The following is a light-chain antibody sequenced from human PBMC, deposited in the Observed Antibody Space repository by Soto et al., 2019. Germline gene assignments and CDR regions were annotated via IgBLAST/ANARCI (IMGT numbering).Light chain of an antibody. V-gene: IGKV1-5*03. CDR1: QSVDSW. CDR3: QHYNDYSRM. Sequence: GDRVTIPCRTSQSVDSWLAWYQQKPGEAPKLLIYKASSLQTGVPSRFSGSGSGTEFTLTISSLQPDDFATYYCQHYNDYSRMFGQGTKVEIK. CDR2: KAS. J-gene: IGKJ1*01.